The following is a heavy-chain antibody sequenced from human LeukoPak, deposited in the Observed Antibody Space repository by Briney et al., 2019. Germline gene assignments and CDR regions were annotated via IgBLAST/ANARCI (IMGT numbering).Heavy chain of an antibody. J-gene: IGHJ4*02. V-gene: IGHV1-46*01. Sequence: ASVKVSCKASGYTFTGYYMHWLRQAPGQGLEWMGMINPSGGSTSHAQKFQGRVTMTGDTSTSTVYVELSSLRPEDTAVYYCARDGVLDYWGQGTLVTVSS. D-gene: IGHD3-10*01. CDR3: ARDGVLDY. CDR1: GYTFTGYY. CDR2: INPSGGST.